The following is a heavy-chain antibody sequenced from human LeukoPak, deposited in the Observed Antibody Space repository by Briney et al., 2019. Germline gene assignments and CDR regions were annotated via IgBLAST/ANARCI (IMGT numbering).Heavy chain of an antibody. V-gene: IGHV1-69*02. CDR3: ARIPPKEYYFDY. D-gene: IGHD3-10*01. CDR1: GHTFTGYY. CDR2: IIPILGIA. Sequence: ASVKVSCKASGHTFTGYYVYWVRQAPGQGLEWMGRIIPILGIANYAQKFQGRVTITADKSTSTAYMELSSLRSEDTAVYYCARIPPKEYYFDYWGQGTLVTVSS. J-gene: IGHJ4*02.